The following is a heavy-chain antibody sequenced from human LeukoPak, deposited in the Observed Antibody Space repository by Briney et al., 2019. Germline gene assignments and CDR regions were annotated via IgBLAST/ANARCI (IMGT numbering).Heavy chain of an antibody. CDR2: ISSSGSTI. CDR3: ARGVLLGSSHTKPIDY. Sequence: PGGSLRLSCAASGFTSSSYEMNWVRQAPGKGREWVSYISSSGSTIYYADTVKGRFTISRDNAKNSLYLQMNSLRAEDTAVYYCARGVLLGSSHTKPIDYWGQGTLVSVSS. D-gene: IGHD6-13*01. J-gene: IGHJ4*02. V-gene: IGHV3-48*03. CDR1: GFTSSSYE.